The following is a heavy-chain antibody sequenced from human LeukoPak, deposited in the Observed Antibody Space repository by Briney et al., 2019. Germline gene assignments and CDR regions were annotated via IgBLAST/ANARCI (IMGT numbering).Heavy chain of an antibody. CDR2: IYYSGST. D-gene: IGHD4-17*01. CDR1: GGSISSYY. CDR3: AXRSGDYRLYY. J-gene: IGHJ4*02. Sequence: PSETLSLTCTVSGGSISSYYWSWIRQPPGKGLEWIGYIYYSGSTNYNPSLKSRVTISVDRSKNQFSLKLSSVTAADTAVYYCAXRSGDYRLYYWGQGTLVTVSS. V-gene: IGHV4-59*12.